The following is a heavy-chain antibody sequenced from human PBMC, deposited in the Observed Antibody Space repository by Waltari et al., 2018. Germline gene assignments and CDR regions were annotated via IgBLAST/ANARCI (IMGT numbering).Heavy chain of an antibody. D-gene: IGHD7-27*01. J-gene: IGHJ5*02. CDR3: ARTWGNSPPLGWLDP. CDR1: GGPFIDYS. V-gene: IGHV4-34*01. CDR2: ISHRVVP. Sequence: QVQLHQWGAGLLKPSETLSLTCAVSGGPFIDYSWRWIRQPPGKGLEWIGEISHRVVPHYNPSLRSRVTMSVDTIKKRFSLKLTSVTAADTAVYFCARTWGNSPPLGWLDPWGQGTRVTISS.